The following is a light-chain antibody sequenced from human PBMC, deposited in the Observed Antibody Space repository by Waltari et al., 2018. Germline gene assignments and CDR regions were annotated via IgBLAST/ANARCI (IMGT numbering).Light chain of an antibody. CDR1: RIGSKS. J-gene: IGLJ2*01. Sequence: SYVLTQPPSVSVAPGQTARITCGGDRIGSKSVHWYQQKPSQAPVLVVFDDSDRPSGISERFSGSISGPTATLTSSRVEAGDEADYYCQVWESSVVFGGGTKLTVL. CDR3: QVWESSVV. CDR2: DDS. V-gene: IGLV3-21*02.